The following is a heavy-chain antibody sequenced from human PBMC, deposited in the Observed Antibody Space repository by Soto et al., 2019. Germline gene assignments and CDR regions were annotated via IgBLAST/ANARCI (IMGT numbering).Heavy chain of an antibody. J-gene: IGHJ6*02. V-gene: IGHV6-1*01. D-gene: IGHD2-15*01. CDR3: ARNQYCSGNRCYSYYYYGMDV. CDR1: GDSVSSNRAA. Sequence: SQTLSLTCAISGDSVSSNRAAWNWIRQSPSRGLEWLGGTYYRTRWYNDYAVSVKGRITINPDPSTNQFSLQLNSVTPEDTAVYYCARNQYCSGNRCYSYYYYGMDVWGQGTTVTVSS. CDR2: TYYRTRWYN.